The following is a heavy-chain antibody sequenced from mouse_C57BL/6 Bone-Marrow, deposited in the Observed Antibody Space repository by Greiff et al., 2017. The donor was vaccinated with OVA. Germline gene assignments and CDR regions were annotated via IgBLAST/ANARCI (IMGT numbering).Heavy chain of an antibody. J-gene: IGHJ4*01. CDR3: ARDDGYYGNYGAMVY. CDR2: INYDGSST. V-gene: IGHV5-16*01. CDR1: GFTFSDYY. D-gene: IGHD2-1*01. Sequence: EVQLVESEGGLVQPGSSMKLSCTASGFTFSDYYMAWVRQVPEKGLEWVANINYDGSSTYYLDSLKSRFIISRDNAKNILYLQMSSLKSEDTATYYCARDDGYYGNYGAMVYWGQGTSVTVSS.